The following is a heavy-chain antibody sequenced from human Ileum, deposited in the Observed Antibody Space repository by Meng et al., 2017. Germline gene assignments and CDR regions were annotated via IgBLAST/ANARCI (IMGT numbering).Heavy chain of an antibody. V-gene: IGHV4-34*01. CDR2: IHYSGST. Sequence: QLQLMQWGAGRLKPSETRSLTCNVYGDSFTDYYWNWIRQPPGKGLEWIGEIHYSGSTNYNPSLESRVTISEDTSQKQFSLRLSSVTAASTAVYYCARRIRGGTYLRWGQGTLVTVSS. J-gene: IGHJ4*02. CDR3: ARRIRGGTYLR. D-gene: IGHD1-26*01. CDR1: GDSFTDYY.